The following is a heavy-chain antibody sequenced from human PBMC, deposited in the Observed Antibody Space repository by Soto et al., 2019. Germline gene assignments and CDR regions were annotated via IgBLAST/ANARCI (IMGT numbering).Heavy chain of an antibody. CDR3: ARSQGSSTSLEIYYYYYYGMDD. CDR1: GGTFSSYA. V-gene: IGHV1-69*01. CDR2: IIPISETT. Sequence: QVQLVQSGAEVKKPGSSVKVSCTASGGTFSSYAISWVRQAPGQGLEWMGGIIPISETTNYAQKFQGRVTITADESKSTAYTELSSLRSEDTAVYYCARSQGSSTSLEIYYYYYYGMDDWGQGTTVTVSS. D-gene: IGHD2-2*01. J-gene: IGHJ6*02.